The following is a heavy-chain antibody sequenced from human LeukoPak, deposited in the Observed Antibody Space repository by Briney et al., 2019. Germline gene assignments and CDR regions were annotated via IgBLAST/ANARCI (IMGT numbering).Heavy chain of an antibody. V-gene: IGHV1-2*02. CDR2: INPNSGGT. Sequence: ASVKVSCKASGYTFTGYYMHWVRQARGQGLEWMGWINPNSGGTNYAQKFQGRVTMTRDTSISTAYMELSRLRSDDTAVYYCARASGGSHNWFDPWGQGTLVTVSS. J-gene: IGHJ5*02. D-gene: IGHD1-26*01. CDR3: ARASGGSHNWFDP. CDR1: GYTFTGYY.